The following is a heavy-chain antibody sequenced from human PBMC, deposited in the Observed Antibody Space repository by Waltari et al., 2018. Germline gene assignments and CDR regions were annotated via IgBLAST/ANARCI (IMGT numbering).Heavy chain of an antibody. J-gene: IGHJ4*02. CDR2: IKQDGSEK. Sequence: EVQLVESGGGVVQPGGSLRLSCAASGFTFSSYWMSWVRQAPGKGREGGANIKQDGSEKYYLDSVKGRFTISRDNAKNSLYLQMNSLRAEDTAVYYCATSPYDSSGYYFDYWGQGTLITVSS. V-gene: IGHV3-7*01. D-gene: IGHD3-22*01. CDR3: ATSPYDSSGYYFDY. CDR1: GFTFSSYW.